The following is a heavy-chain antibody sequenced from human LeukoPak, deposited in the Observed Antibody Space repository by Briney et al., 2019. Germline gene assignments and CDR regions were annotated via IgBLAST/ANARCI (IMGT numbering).Heavy chain of an antibody. CDR2: ISSSGSTI. CDR3: AKDIPSGWYVFDY. CDR1: GFTFSSYE. Sequence: PGGSLRLSCAASGFTFSSYEMNWVRQAPGKGLEWVSYISSSGSTIYYADSVKGRFTISRDNSKNTLYLQMNSLRAEDTAVYYCAKDIPSGWYVFDYWGQGTLVTVSS. D-gene: IGHD6-19*01. V-gene: IGHV3-48*03. J-gene: IGHJ4*02.